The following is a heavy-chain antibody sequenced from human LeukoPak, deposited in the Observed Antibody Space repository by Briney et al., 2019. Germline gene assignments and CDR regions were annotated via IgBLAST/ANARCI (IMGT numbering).Heavy chain of an antibody. J-gene: IGHJ4*02. CDR2: IWYDGSNK. CDR1: GFTFSSYG. CDR3: ARVRAPLWSYGPFYYFDY. D-gene: IGHD1-26*01. V-gene: IGHV3-33*01. Sequence: GRSLRLSCAASGFTFSSYGMHWVRQAPGKGLEWVAVIWYDGSNKYYADSVKGRFTISRDNSKNTLYLQMNSLRAEDTAVYYCARVRAPLWSYGPFYYFDYWGQGTLVTVSS.